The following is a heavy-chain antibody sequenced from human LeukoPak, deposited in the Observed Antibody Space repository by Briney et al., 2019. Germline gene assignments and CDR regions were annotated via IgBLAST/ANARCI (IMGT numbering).Heavy chain of an antibody. CDR2: ISWNSGSI. Sequence: GGSLRLSCAASGFTFDDYAMHWVRQAPGKGLEWVSGISWNSGSIGYADSVKGRFTISRDNAKNSLHLQMNSLRAEDTALYYCAKDIRSGDSSGSGAFDIWGQGTMVTVSS. J-gene: IGHJ3*02. D-gene: IGHD6-19*01. V-gene: IGHV3-9*01. CDR1: GFTFDDYA. CDR3: AKDIRSGDSSGSGAFDI.